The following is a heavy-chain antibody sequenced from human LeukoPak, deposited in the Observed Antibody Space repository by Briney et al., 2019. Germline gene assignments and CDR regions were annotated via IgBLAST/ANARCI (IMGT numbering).Heavy chain of an antibody. CDR3: ARDGGGSSGYYWGLGY. CDR2: ITNDGTST. V-gene: IGHV3-74*01. CDR1: GFTFSTYT. Sequence: GGSLRLSCAASGFTFSTYTIHWVRQVPGKGLMWVSRITNDGTSTTYADSVKGRFTISRDNAKDTLYLQMNSLRAEDTAVYYCARDGGGSSGYYWGLGYWGQGTLVTVSS. D-gene: IGHD3-22*01. J-gene: IGHJ4*02.